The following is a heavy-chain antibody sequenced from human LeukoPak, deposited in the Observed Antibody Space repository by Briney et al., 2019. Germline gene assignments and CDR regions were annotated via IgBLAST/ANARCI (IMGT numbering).Heavy chain of an antibody. D-gene: IGHD2-2*01. Sequence: GGSLRLSCAASGFTFSNYAMHWVRQAPGKGLGWVAVISYDGNNKYYADSVKGRFTVSRDNSKNTLYLQLNSLRVEDTAVYHCARGGYCTTFSCYAPQGVWGQGTTVTVSS. CDR2: ISYDGNNK. V-gene: IGHV3-30*04. CDR3: ARGGYCTTFSCYAPQGV. J-gene: IGHJ6*02. CDR1: GFTFSNYA.